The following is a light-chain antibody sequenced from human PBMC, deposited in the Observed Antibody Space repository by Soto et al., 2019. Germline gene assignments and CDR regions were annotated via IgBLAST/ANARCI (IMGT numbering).Light chain of an antibody. Sequence: AIRMTQSPSSLSASTGDRVTITCRARQGISSYLVWYQHKPGKAPKLLIYAASTLQSGVPSRFSGSGSGTDFTLTISCLQSEDFATEYCQQYYSYPGTFGPGPKVDIK. CDR3: QQYYSYPGT. CDR1: QGISSY. CDR2: AAS. J-gene: IGKJ3*01. V-gene: IGKV1-8*01.